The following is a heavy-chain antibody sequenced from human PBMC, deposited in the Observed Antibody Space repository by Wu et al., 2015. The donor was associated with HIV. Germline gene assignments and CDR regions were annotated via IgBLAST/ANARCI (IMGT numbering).Heavy chain of an antibody. J-gene: IGHJ6*03. CDR2: IIPIFGTA. Sequence: QVQLVQSGAEVKKPGSSVKVSCKASGGTFSSYAISWVRQAPGQGLEWMGGIIPIFGTANYAQKFQGRVTITADESTSTAYMELSSLRSEDTAVYYCARGGHEKYMAPGGSGYYYYYMDVWGKGTTVTVSS. CDR3: ARGGHEKYMAPGGSGYYYYYMDV. V-gene: IGHV1-69*12. CDR1: GGTFSSYA. D-gene: IGHD6-6*01.